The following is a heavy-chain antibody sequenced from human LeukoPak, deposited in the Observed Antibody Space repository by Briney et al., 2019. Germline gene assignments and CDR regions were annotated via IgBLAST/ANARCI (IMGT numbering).Heavy chain of an antibody. D-gene: IGHD6-13*01. CDR1: GGTFSSYA. J-gene: IGHJ1*01. Sequence: GASVKVSCKASGGTFSSYAISWVRQVPGQGLEWMGGIIPIFGTANYAQKFQGRVTITADESTSTAYMELSSLRSEDTAVYYCARASAAGTFSHFQHWGQGTLVTVSS. CDR3: ARASAAGTFSHFQH. V-gene: IGHV1-69*01. CDR2: IIPIFGTA.